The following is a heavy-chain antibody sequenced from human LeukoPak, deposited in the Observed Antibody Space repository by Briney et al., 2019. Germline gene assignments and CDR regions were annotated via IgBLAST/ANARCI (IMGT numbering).Heavy chain of an antibody. CDR1: GAPLSSSTYY. CDR2: IYPRESP. CDR3: AREWHHVFDY. V-gene: IGHV4-61*05. Sequence: SETPSLTCAVSGAPLSSSTYYWSWLRQHPGKGLEWIGRIYPRESPNYNPSLKSRVIMSVDKSKNQFSLKLRSVTAADTAVYYCAREWHHVFDYWGQGNLVTVSS. D-gene: IGHD3-3*01. J-gene: IGHJ4*02.